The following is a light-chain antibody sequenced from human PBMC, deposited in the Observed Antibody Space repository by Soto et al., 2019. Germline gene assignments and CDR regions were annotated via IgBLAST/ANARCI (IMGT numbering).Light chain of an antibody. J-gene: IGLJ2*01. V-gene: IGLV1-51*01. CDR2: DNN. Sequence: QSALTQPPSVSAAPGQKVTVSCSGSSSNIGTNYASWYQQLPGTAPKLLIYDNNKRPSGIPDRFSGSKSGTSATLGITGLQTGDEADYYCGTWDSSLSAVVFGGGTKVTVL. CDR3: GTWDSSLSAVV. CDR1: SSNIGTNY.